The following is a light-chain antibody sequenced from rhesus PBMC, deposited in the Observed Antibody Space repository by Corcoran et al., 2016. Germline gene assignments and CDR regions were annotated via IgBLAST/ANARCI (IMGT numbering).Light chain of an antibody. CDR2: GDS. Sequence: SYDLTQPRSVSVSPGQTARITCGADKSGSGVVNLFQQKSTQAPVLVIFGDSERPSGIPERFSGLKSGNTATLTISGVEAGDEAEYYCQVGDIDRDHHIFGAGTRLTVL. J-gene: IGLJ1*01. CDR3: QVGDIDRDHHI. V-gene: IGLV3-44*01. CDR1: KSGSGV.